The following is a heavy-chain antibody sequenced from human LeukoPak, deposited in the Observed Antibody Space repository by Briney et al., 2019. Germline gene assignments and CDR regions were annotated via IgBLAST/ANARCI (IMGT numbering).Heavy chain of an antibody. CDR2: ISGSSSSSDGGAK. J-gene: IGHJ4*02. Sequence: GGSLRLSCTASGFTFSTYSMNWVRQAPGRGLEWVSYISGSSSSSDGGAKQYADSVKGRFTISRDNSKNTLYLQMNSLRAEDTAVYYCARVYNYVFDYWGQGTLVTVSS. CDR3: ARVYNYVFDY. D-gene: IGHD3-10*02. V-gene: IGHV3-48*01. CDR1: GFTFSTYS.